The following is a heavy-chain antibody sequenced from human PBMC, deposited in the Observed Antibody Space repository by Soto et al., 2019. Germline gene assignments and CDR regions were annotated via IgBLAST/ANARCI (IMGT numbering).Heavy chain of an antibody. CDR2: ISSSGSTI. V-gene: IGHV3-48*03. CDR1: GFTFSSYE. CDR3: ARSPSRSITMIA. J-gene: IGHJ5*02. D-gene: IGHD3-22*01. Sequence: PGGSLRLSCAASGFTFSSYEMNWVRQAPGKGLEWVSYISSSGSTIYYADSVKGRFTISRDNAKNSLYLQMNSLRAEDTAVYYCARSPSRSITMIAWGQATLVTVSS.